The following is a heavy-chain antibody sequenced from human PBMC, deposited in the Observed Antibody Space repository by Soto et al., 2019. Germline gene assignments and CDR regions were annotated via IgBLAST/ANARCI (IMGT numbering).Heavy chain of an antibody. Sequence: GSLRLSCAASGFTFSSYAMHWVRQAPGKGLEWVAVISYDGSNKYYADSVKGRFTISRDNSKNTLYLQMNSLRAEDTAVYYCARARWLQSPVDYWGQGTLVTVSS. CDR1: GFTFSSYA. J-gene: IGHJ4*02. V-gene: IGHV3-30-3*01. CDR2: ISYDGSNK. CDR3: ARARWLQSPVDY. D-gene: IGHD5-12*01.